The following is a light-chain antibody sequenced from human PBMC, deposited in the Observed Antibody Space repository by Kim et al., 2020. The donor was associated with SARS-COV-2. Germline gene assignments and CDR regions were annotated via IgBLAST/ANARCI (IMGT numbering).Light chain of an antibody. Sequence: QSIPISCTGTSSDFGSYNYVSWYQQHPGKAPKLMIYAVSNRPSGVSNRFSGSKSGNTASLTISGLQAEDEADYYCSSYTRSSTNYVFGTGTKVTVL. V-gene: IGLV2-14*03. CDR3: SSYTRSSTNYV. J-gene: IGLJ1*01. CDR1: SSDFGSYNY. CDR2: AVS.